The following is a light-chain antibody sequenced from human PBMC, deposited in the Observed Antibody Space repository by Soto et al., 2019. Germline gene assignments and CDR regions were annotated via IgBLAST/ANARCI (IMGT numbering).Light chain of an antibody. CDR3: QQRSNWPWT. CDR2: DAS. V-gene: IGKV3-11*01. J-gene: IGKJ1*01. CDR1: QSVTTF. Sequence: EIVLTQSPATLSLSPGERATLSCRASQSVTTFLAWYQQKPGQAPRLLISDASDRATGIPARFSGSVSGTDFTLTISSLESEDFAVYYCQQRSNWPWTFGQGTKVEI.